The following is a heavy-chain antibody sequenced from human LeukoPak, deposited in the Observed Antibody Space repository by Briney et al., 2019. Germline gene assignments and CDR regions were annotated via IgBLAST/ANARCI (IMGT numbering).Heavy chain of an antibody. J-gene: IGHJ6*02. CDR3: ARESGAIAVAGTSMDV. V-gene: IGHV3-23*01. Sequence: GGSLRLSCAASGFTFSSYAMSWVRQAPGKGLEWVSAISGSGGSTYYADSVKGRFTISRDNAKNSLYLQMNSLRAEDTAVYYCARESGAIAVAGTSMDVWGQGTTATVSS. CDR1: GFTFSSYA. D-gene: IGHD6-19*01. CDR2: ISGSGGST.